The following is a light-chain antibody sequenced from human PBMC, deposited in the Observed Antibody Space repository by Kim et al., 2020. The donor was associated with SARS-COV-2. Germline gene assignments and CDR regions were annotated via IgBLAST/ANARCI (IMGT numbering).Light chain of an antibody. J-gene: IGLJ2*01. Sequence: QSVLTQPASVSGSPGQSITISCTGTSSDVGGYNYVSWYQQHPGKAPKLMIYDVSNRPSGVSNRFSGSKSGNTASLTISGLQAEDEADYDCSSYTSSSTVFGGGTQLTVL. CDR2: DVS. CDR3: SSYTSSSTV. V-gene: IGLV2-14*03. CDR1: SSDVGGYNY.